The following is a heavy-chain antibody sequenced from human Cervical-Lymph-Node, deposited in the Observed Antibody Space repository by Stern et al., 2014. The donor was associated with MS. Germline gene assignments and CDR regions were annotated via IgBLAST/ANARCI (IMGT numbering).Heavy chain of an antibody. D-gene: IGHD1-20*01. J-gene: IGHJ4*02. CDR3: ARLTGTTGDFDY. CDR1: GFTFHFYA. V-gene: IGHV3-23*04. Sequence: VQLVESGGGLVQPGGSLRLSCAASGFTFHFYAMSWVRQAPGKGLEWVSAISGSGDTTYYPDSLRDRFTISRDNSKNTVYLQMSSLRDEDTAVYFCARLTGTTGDFDYWSQGTLATVSA. CDR2: ISGSGDTT.